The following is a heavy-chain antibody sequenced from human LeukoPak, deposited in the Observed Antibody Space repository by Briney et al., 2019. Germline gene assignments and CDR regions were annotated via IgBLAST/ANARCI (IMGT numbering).Heavy chain of an antibody. D-gene: IGHD1-26*01. CDR2: ILPIFGTA. J-gene: IGHJ4*02. V-gene: IGHV1-69*01. CDR3: ARGDSGIYSELFDY. Sequence: ASVTVSFKASGGTFSNYAISWVGQAPGQGLEWMGCILPIFGTANYAQKFQRTVTITADESTSTAYMELSSLRSEDTAVYYCARGDSGIYSELFDYWGQGTLVTVSS. CDR1: GGTFSNYA.